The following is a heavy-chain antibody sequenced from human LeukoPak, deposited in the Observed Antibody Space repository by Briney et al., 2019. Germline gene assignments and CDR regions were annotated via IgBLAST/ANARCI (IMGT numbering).Heavy chain of an antibody. CDR1: GSTFSSYA. D-gene: IGHD2-8*01. V-gene: IGHV1-69*05. Sequence: GASVKVSCKASGSTFSSYAISWVRQAPGQGLEWMGGIIPIFGTANYAQKFQGRVTITTDESTSTAYMELSSLRSEDTAVYYCAREGYCTNGECYRGNFDYWGQGTLVTVSS. J-gene: IGHJ4*02. CDR3: AREGYCTNGECYRGNFDY. CDR2: IIPIFGTA.